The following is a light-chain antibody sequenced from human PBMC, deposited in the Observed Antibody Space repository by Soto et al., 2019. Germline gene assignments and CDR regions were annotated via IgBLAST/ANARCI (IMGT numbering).Light chain of an antibody. V-gene: IGKV3-11*01. CDR2: DAS. CDR1: QSVSSF. J-gene: IGKJ4*01. Sequence: IVMTHSPATLCVSPGGRATLSCRASQSVSSFLAWYQQKPGHAPRLLIYDASNKATGIPARFSGSGSGTDFTLTINSLEPEDFAVYYCQQRSNWPLTFGGGTKVDIK. CDR3: QQRSNWPLT.